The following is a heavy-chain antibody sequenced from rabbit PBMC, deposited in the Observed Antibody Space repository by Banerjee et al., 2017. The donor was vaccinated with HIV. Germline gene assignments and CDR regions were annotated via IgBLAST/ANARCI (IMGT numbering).Heavy chain of an antibody. CDR3: ARDLAGVIGWNFGL. CDR2: IYAGSSGST. J-gene: IGHJ6*01. D-gene: IGHD4-1*01. CDR1: GIDFSSYYY. Sequence: QSLEESGGDLVKPGASLTLTCKASGIDFSSYYYMCWVRQAPGRGLEWIACIYAGSSGSTYYASWAKGRFTISKTSSTTVTLQMTSLTAADTATYFCARDLAGVIGWNFGLWGPGTLVTVS. V-gene: IGHV1S40*01.